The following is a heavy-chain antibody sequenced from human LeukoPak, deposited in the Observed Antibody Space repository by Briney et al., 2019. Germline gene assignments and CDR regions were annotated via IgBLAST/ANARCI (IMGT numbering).Heavy chain of an antibody. J-gene: IGHJ4*02. Sequence: ASVKVSCKASGYTFTSYYMHWVRQAPGQGLEWMGIINPSGGSTSYAQKFQGRVTTTRDTSTSTVYMELSSLRSEDTAVYYCARDTDCSSTSCYIFDYWGQGTLVTVSS. V-gene: IGHV1-46*01. CDR3: ARDTDCSSTSCYIFDY. CDR1: GYTFTSYY. CDR2: INPSGGST. D-gene: IGHD2-2*02.